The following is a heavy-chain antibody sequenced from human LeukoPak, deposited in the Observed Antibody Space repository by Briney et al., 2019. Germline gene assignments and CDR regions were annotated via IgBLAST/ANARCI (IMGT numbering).Heavy chain of an antibody. CDR1: GFTFTDYW. V-gene: IGHV3-7*05. CDR2: IKEDGSEK. Sequence: GGSLRLSCAASGFTFTDYWMSWVRQAPGKGLEWVANIKEDGSEKYYVDSVKGRFTISRDNAANSLYLQMGSLRGEDTAVYYCVRSYDYWGQGTLVTVSS. CDR3: VRSYDY. J-gene: IGHJ4*02.